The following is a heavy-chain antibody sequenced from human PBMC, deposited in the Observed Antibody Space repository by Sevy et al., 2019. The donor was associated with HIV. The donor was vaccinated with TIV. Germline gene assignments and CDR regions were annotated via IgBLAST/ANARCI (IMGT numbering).Heavy chain of an antibody. D-gene: IGHD4-4*01. Sequence: GGSLRLSCAASGFTFSNYALSWVRQAPGKGLEWVSAVSGSGGKTYYADSVKGRFTISRDTSNNTLFLHMNSLRAEDTAVYYCVTHRRRDGYSYGAFDIWGQGTMVTVSS. CDR2: VSGSGGKT. CDR1: GFTFSNYA. V-gene: IGHV3-23*01. J-gene: IGHJ3*02. CDR3: VTHRRRDGYSYGAFDI.